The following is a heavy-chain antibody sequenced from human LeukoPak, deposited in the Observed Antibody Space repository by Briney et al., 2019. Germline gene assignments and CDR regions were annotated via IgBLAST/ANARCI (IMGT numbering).Heavy chain of an antibody. CDR2: IYYSGST. V-gene: IGHV4-59*01. D-gene: IGHD2-15*01. CDR3: ALGYCSGGSCYGFEY. J-gene: IGHJ4*02. CDR1: GGSISSYY. Sequence: SETLSLTCTVSGGSISSYYWGWIRQPPGKGLEWIGYIYYSGSTNYNPSLKSRVTISVDTSKNQFSLKLSSVTAADTAVYYYALGYCSGGSCYGFEYWGQGTLVTVSS.